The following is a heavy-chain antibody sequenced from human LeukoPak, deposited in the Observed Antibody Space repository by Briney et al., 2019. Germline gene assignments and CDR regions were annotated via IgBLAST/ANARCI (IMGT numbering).Heavy chain of an antibody. CDR1: GYTFTGYY. J-gene: IGHJ6*02. CDR2: INPNSGGT. CDR3: ATLGGIAARFDYYYGMDV. V-gene: IGHV1-2*02. D-gene: IGHD6-6*01. Sequence: ASVKVSCKASGYTFTGYYMHWVRQAPGQGLGWMGWINPNSGGTNYAQKFQGRVTMTRDTSISTAYMELSRLRSDDTAVYYCATLGGIAARFDYYYGMDVWGQGTTVTVSS.